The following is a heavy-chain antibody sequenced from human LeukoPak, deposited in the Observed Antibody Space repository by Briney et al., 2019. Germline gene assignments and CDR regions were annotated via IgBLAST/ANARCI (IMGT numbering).Heavy chain of an antibody. CDR3: ARDRRLYSSSPTPYDY. Sequence: ASVKVSCKASGYTFTSYDINWVRQATGQGLEWMGWMNPNSGNTGYAQKLQGRVTMTTDTSTSTAYMELRSLRSDDTAVYYCARDRRLYSSSPTPYDYWGQGTLVTVSS. D-gene: IGHD6-6*01. CDR1: GYTFTSYD. CDR2: MNPNSGNT. J-gene: IGHJ4*02. V-gene: IGHV1-8*02.